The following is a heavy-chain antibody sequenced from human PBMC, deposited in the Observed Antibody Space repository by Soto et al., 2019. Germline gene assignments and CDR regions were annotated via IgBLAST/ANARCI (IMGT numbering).Heavy chain of an antibody. CDR3: ARVAVVTRGIDY. D-gene: IGHD2-2*01. CDR2: VNEYGTDS. V-gene: IGHV3-74*01. J-gene: IGHJ4*01. Sequence: XGSLRLSCLTSGFTFSSSWMHWVRQAPGKGLVWVSRVNEYGTDSNYADSVKGRFTISRDNSENTVYLQMNSLRVEDSAVYYCARVAVVTRGIDYWGQGTLVTVSS. CDR1: GFTFSSSW.